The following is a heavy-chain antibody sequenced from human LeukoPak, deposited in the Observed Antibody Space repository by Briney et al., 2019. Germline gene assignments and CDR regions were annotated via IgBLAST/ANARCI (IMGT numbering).Heavy chain of an antibody. J-gene: IGHJ6*02. Sequence: GGSLRLSCADSGFTFSSYWMSWVRQAPGKGLEWVANIKQDGSEKYYVDSVEGRFTISRDNAKNSLFLQMNSLRAEDTAVYYCARYCSGDSCLFYYYGMDVWGQGTTVAVSS. CDR2: IKQDGSEK. CDR3: ARYCSGDSCLFYYYGMDV. CDR1: GFTFSSYW. V-gene: IGHV3-7*01. D-gene: IGHD2-15*01.